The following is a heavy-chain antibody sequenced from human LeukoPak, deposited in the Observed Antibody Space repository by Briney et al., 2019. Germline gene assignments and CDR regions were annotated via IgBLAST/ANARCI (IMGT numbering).Heavy chain of an antibody. CDR2: ISSRGDST. V-gene: IGHV3-23*01. J-gene: IGHJ4*02. Sequence: TGGSLRLSRAASGVIFSNYAMSWVRQVPGRGLEWVSTISSRGDSTYVADSVKGRFTISRDNSKNSLYLQMNTVRAEDTAVYYCVKGPRPDITVAHTVENWGQGTLVTVSS. CDR1: GVIFSNYA. D-gene: IGHD6-19*01. CDR3: VKGPRPDITVAHTVEN.